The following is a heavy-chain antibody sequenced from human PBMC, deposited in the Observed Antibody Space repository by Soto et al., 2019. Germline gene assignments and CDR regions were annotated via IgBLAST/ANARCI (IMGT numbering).Heavy chain of an antibody. V-gene: IGHV5-10-1*01. J-gene: IGHJ6*02. D-gene: IGHD2-15*01. CDR2: IDPSDSYT. CDR3: ARRGDFGYCSGGSCYDYYYGMDV. Sequence: PGESLKISCKGSGYSFTSYWISWVRQMPGKGLEWMGRIDPSDSYTNYSPSFQGHVTISADKSISTAYLQWSSLKASDTAMYYCARRGDFGYCSGGSCYDYYYGMDVWGQGTTVTVSS. CDR1: GYSFTSYW.